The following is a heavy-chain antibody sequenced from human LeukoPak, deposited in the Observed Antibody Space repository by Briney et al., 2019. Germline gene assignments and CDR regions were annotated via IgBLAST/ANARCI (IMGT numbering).Heavy chain of an antibody. CDR3: ARGGDIVVVVAATPHYYGMDV. CDR1: GGSISSYY. CDR2: IYASGST. V-gene: IGHV4-4*07. J-gene: IGHJ6*02. D-gene: IGHD2-15*01. Sequence: SETLSLTCTVSGGSISSYYWSWIRQPAGKGLEWIGRIYASGSTNYNPSLKSRVTMSVDSSKSQFSLKLSSVTAADTAVYYCARGGDIVVVVAATPHYYGMDVWGQGTTVTVSS.